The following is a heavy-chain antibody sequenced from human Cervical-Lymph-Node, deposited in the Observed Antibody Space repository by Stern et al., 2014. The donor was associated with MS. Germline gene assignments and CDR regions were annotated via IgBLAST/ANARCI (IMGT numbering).Heavy chain of an antibody. CDR2: ISRNTTYI. V-gene: IGHV3-21*01. D-gene: IGHD3-16*01. CDR3: ANLNWGSIG. Sequence: EVQLLQSGGGLVKPGGSLRLSCAASGFTFRNFSMNWVRQAPGKGLEWVASISRNTTYIYYADSVKGRFTISRDNARNSLYLQLNSLRAEDTAVYYCANLNWGSIGWGQGTLVTVSS. J-gene: IGHJ4*02. CDR1: GFTFRNFS.